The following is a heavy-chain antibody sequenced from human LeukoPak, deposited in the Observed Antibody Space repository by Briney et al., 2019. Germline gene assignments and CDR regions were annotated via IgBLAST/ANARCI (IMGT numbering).Heavy chain of an antibody. CDR2: IYYSGST. CDR1: GGSISSYY. V-gene: IGHV4-59*08. D-gene: IGHD3-10*01. J-gene: IGHJ5*02. Sequence: SETLSLTCTVSGGSISSYYWSWIRQPPGKGLEWIGYIYYSGSTNYNPSLKSRVTISVDTSKNQFSLKLSSVTAADTAVYYCARAQSLLWFGELSRNWFDPWGQGTLVTVSS. CDR3: ARAQSLLWFGELSRNWFDP.